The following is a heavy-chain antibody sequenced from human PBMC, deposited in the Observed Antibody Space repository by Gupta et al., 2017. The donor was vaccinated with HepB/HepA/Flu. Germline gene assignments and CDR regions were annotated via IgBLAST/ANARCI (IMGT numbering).Heavy chain of an antibody. J-gene: IGHJ6*03. V-gene: IGHV4-39*02. CDR3: SRVMTSVNTYFYYYMEV. CDR2: IYYSGST. Sequence: QLQLQESGPGLVRPSETLSPNCTVSGGSISSSYYWGWIRQTPGKGLEWIGSIYYSGSTYDNPSLKSRVTISVDTAEKQMSLTLSSVNAAETAVYYGSRVMTSVNTYFYYYMEVWGKGARVTVSS. CDR1: GGSISSSYY. D-gene: IGHD4-17*01.